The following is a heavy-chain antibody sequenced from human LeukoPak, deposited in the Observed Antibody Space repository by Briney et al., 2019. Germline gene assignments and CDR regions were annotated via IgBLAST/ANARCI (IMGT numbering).Heavy chain of an antibody. V-gene: IGHV1-18*01. D-gene: IGHD1-26*01. Sequence: ASGKVSCMASGYTFTSYGISWVRQAPGQGLEWMGWISAYNGNTNYAQKLQGRVTMTTDTSTSTAYMELRSLRSDATAVYYCARVGWGSPPVDYWGQGTLVTVSS. CDR1: GYTFTSYG. CDR2: ISAYNGNT. CDR3: ARVGWGSPPVDY. J-gene: IGHJ4*02.